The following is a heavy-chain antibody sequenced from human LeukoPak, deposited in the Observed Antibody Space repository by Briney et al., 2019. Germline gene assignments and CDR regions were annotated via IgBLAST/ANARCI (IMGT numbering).Heavy chain of an antibody. Sequence: PGGSLRLSCAASGFTFSDYYMSWIRQAPGKGLEWVSYISSSSYTNYADSVKGRFTISRDNAGGSLFLQMNSLRAEDTAVYYCARDLGNQGIRGMDVWGQGTTVTVSS. CDR3: ARDLGNQGIRGMDV. J-gene: IGHJ6*02. CDR2: ISSSSYT. CDR1: GFTFSDYY. D-gene: IGHD3-3*02. V-gene: IGHV3-11*05.